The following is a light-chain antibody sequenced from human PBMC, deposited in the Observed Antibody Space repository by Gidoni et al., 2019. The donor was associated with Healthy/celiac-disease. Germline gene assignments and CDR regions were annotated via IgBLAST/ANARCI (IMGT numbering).Light chain of an antibody. CDR2: GKN. CDR1: SLRSYY. Sequence: SSELTQDPAVSVALGQTVRITCQGDSLRSYYASWYQQTPGQAPGLVIYGKNNRPSGSPDRFSGSSSGNTASLTIPGAQAEDEADYYCNSRDSSGNHLRVFGGGTKLTVL. J-gene: IGLJ3*02. CDR3: NSRDSSGNHLRV. V-gene: IGLV3-19*01.